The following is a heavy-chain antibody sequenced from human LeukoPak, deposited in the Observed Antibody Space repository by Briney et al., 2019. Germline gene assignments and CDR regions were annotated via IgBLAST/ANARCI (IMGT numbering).Heavy chain of an antibody. CDR2: FTDYGRT. CDR1: GFTFSTYT. D-gene: IGHD3-22*01. Sequence: GGSLRLSCAASGFTFSTYTMAWVRQAPGGGLEWVSGFTDYGRTHYADSVKDRFAISRDNSKNTLYLQMNSLRAEDTAVYYCAKLWGTYYYDSSGYYHFDYWGQGTLVTVSS. CDR3: AKLWGTYYYDSSGYYHFDY. V-gene: IGHV3-23*01. J-gene: IGHJ4*02.